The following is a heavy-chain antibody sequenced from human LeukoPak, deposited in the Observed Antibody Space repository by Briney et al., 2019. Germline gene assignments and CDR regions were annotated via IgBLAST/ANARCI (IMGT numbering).Heavy chain of an antibody. CDR1: GFTVSSNY. D-gene: IGHD6-13*01. J-gene: IGHJ4*02. CDR3: VKDFDYSTPPGWEDY. CDR2: IYSGGST. V-gene: IGHV3-53*05. Sequence: GGSLRLSCAASGFTVSSNYMSWVRQAPGKGLEWVSVIYSGGSTYYADSVKGRFTISRDNSKNTLYLQMNSLRPEDTAVYYCVKDFDYSTPPGWEDYWGQGTLVTVSS.